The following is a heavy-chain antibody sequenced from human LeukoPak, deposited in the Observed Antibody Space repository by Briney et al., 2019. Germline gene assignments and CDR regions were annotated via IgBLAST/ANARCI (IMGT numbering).Heavy chain of an antibody. CDR3: APPTVTTGY. CDR2: ISSSGSTI. V-gene: IGHV3-48*04. Sequence: PGTSLRLSCAASGFTFSSYGMHWVRQAPGKGLEWVSYISSSGSTIYYADSVKGRFTISRDNAKNSLYLQMNSLRAEDTAVYYCAPPTVTTGYWGQGTLVTASS. CDR1: GFTFSSYG. D-gene: IGHD4-17*01. J-gene: IGHJ4*02.